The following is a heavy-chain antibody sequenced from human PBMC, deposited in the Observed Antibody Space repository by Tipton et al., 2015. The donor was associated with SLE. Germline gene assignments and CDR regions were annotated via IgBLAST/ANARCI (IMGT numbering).Heavy chain of an antibody. CDR2: IYYSGST. Sequence: TLSLTCTVSGGSISSYYWSWIRQPPGKGLEWIGYIYYSGSTNYNPSLKSRVTISVDTSKNQFSLNLSSVTAADPAVYYCAREPTGDTYYYYGMDVWGQGTTVTVSS. CDR3: AREPTGDTYYYYGMDV. V-gene: IGHV4-59*01. J-gene: IGHJ6*02. CDR1: GGSISSYY. D-gene: IGHD7-27*01.